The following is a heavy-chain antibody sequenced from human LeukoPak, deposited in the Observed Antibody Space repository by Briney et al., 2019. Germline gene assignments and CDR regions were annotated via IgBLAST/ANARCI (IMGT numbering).Heavy chain of an antibody. V-gene: IGHV3-48*04. CDR1: GFTFSSYS. D-gene: IGHD3-16*01. Sequence: GGSLRLSCAASGFTFSSYSMNWVRQAPGKGREGVSYISSSSSTICYADSVKGRFTISRDNAKNSLYLQMNSLRAEDTAVYYCARAFGFLFDYWGQGTLVTVSS. CDR2: ISSSSSTI. CDR3: ARAFGFLFDY. J-gene: IGHJ4*02.